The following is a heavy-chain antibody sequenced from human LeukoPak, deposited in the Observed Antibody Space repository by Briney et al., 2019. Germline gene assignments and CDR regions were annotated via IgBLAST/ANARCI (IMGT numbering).Heavy chain of an antibody. Sequence: PGGSLRLSCAASGFTVSSNYMNWVRQAPGKGLEWVANIKDDGSDKYYVDSVKGRFSISKDNAKNSLYLQMNSLRVEDTAVYYCVPLNWNPPGDFDRWGQGTLVTVSS. J-gene: IGHJ4*02. D-gene: IGHD1-20*01. V-gene: IGHV3-7*01. CDR2: IKDDGSDK. CDR3: VPLNWNPPGDFDR. CDR1: GFTVSSNY.